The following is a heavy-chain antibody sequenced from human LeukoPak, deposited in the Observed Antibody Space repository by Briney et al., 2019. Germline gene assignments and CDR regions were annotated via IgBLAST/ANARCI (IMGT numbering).Heavy chain of an antibody. J-gene: IGHJ4*02. D-gene: IGHD1-14*01. CDR2: IYYSGNT. V-gene: IGHV4-39*01. CDR3: AKSDHTKTYYFDY. Sequence: PSETLSLTCAVSGGSINSPTYYWAWIRHPPGKGLEWIGSIYYSGNTYYNLSLKSRVTISVDTSKNQFSLKLSSVTAADTAVYHCAKSDHTKTYYFDYWGQGALVTVSS. CDR1: GGSINSPTYY.